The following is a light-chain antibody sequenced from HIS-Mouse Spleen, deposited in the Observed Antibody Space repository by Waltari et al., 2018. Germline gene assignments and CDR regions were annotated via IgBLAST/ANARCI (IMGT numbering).Light chain of an antibody. CDR1: SLRCFY. CDR2: GKN. V-gene: IGLV3-19*01. J-gene: IGLJ2*01. Sequence: SSELTQYSAVSAALGLSVTITCQGCSLRCFYASSYQQKPGHASVLVIYGKNHRPSGMPDRFSGSSSGNTASLTISGAQAEDEADYYCNSRDSSGNHYVVFGGGTKLTVL. CDR3: NSRDSSGNHYVV.